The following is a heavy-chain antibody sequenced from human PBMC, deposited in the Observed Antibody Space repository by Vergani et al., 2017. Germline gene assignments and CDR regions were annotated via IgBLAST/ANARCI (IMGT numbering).Heavy chain of an antibody. Sequence: QVTLRESGPALVKPTQTLTLTCPFSGFSLSTSGMCVSWIRQPPGKALEWLARIDWDDDKYYSTSLKTRLTISKDTAKNQVVLTMTNMDPVDTATYYCAHWGSSGYYYYWGQGTLVTVSS. J-gene: IGHJ4*02. CDR3: AHWGSSGYYYY. CDR2: IDWDDDK. D-gene: IGHD3-22*01. CDR1: GFSLSTSGMC. V-gene: IGHV2-70*15.